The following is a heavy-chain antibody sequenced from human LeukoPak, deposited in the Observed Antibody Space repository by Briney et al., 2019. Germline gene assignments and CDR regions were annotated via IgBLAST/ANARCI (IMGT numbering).Heavy chain of an antibody. V-gene: IGHV3-7*05. CDR2: IKGDGSEK. J-gene: IGHJ5*02. CDR3: ARASDPWLQLT. Sequence: GGSLRPSCAASGFTFRNYWMIWVRQAPGKGLEWLGNIKGDGSEKRYADSVRGRFTISRDNAQTSLYLQMNSLRAEDTAVYYCARASDPWLQLTWGQGTLVTVSS. D-gene: IGHD5-24*01. CDR1: GFTFRNYW.